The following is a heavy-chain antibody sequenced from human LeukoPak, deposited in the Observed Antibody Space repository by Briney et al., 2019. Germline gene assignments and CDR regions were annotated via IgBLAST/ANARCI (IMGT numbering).Heavy chain of an antibody. V-gene: IGHV1-2*02. Sequence: ASVKVSCKVSGYTFTGYYMHWVRQAPGQGLEWMGWINPNSGGTNYAQKFQGRVTMTRDTSISTAYMELSRLRSDDTAVYYCARGSRTNVVVPAAPGYWGQGTLVTVSS. J-gene: IGHJ4*02. CDR1: GYTFTGYY. CDR2: INPNSGGT. D-gene: IGHD2-2*01. CDR3: ARGSRTNVVVPAAPGY.